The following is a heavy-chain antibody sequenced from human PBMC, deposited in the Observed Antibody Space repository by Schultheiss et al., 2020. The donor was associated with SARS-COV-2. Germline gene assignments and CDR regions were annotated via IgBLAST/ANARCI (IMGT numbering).Heavy chain of an antibody. Sequence: GGSLRLSCAASGFTFSSYSMNWVRQAPGKGLEWVSAISGSGGSTYYADSVKGRFTISRDNSKNTLYLQMNSLRAEDTAVYYCASVSDYGDYWGSWGQGTLVTVSS. CDR1: GFTFSSYS. J-gene: IGHJ4*02. V-gene: IGHV3-23*01. CDR2: ISGSGGST. CDR3: ASVSDYGDYWGS. D-gene: IGHD4-17*01.